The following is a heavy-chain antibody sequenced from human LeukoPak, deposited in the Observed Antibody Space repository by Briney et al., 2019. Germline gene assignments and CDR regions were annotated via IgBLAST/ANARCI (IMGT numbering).Heavy chain of an antibody. Sequence: GGSLRLSCAASGFTFSNAWMSWVRQAPGKGLEWVGRIKSKTDGGTTDYAAPVKGRFTISRDDSKNTLYLQMNSLKTEDTAVYYCTTDYYDSSGLRYWGQGTLVTVSS. CDR1: GFTFSNAW. J-gene: IGHJ4*02. CDR3: TTDYYDSSGLRY. CDR2: IKSKTDGGTT. V-gene: IGHV3-15*01. D-gene: IGHD3-22*01.